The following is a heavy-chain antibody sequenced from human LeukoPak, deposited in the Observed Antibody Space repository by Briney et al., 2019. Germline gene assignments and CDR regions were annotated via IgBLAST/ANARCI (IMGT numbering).Heavy chain of an antibody. Sequence: PSETLSLTCTVSGGSISSGDYYWSWIRQPPGKGLEWVGYIYYSGSTHYNPSLKSRLTISVDTSKNQFSLKLSSVTVADTAVYYCARARSNTFDYWGQGTLVTVSS. J-gene: IGHJ4*02. CDR2: IYYSGST. V-gene: IGHV4-30-4*01. CDR3: ARARSNTFDY. CDR1: GGSISSGDYY. D-gene: IGHD2/OR15-2a*01.